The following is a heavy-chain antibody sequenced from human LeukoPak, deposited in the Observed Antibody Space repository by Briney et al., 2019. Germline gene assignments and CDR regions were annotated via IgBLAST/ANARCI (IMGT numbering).Heavy chain of an antibody. D-gene: IGHD2-2*01. V-gene: IGHV4-34*01. CDR2: INHSEYI. J-gene: IGHJ5*02. Sequence: SETLSLTCAVYGGSFSGYYLSWIRQPPGKGLEWIGEINHSEYINYNPSLKSRVTISVDTSKNQFSLKLSSVTAADTAVYYCARGNGYCSSTSCPHWFDPWGQGTLVTVS. CDR3: ARGNGYCSSTSCPHWFDP. CDR1: GGSFSGYY.